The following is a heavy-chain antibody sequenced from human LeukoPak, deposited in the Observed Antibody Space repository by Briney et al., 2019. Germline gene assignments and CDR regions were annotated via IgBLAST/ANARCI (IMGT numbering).Heavy chain of an antibody. D-gene: IGHD6-19*01. J-gene: IGHJ4*02. CDR1: GGTFSSYA. Sequence: ASVKVSCKASGGTFSSYAISWERQAPGQGLEWMGRIIPILGIANYAQKFQGRVTITADKSTSTAYMELSSLRSEDTAVYYCARVEFWSIAVASTGPLGDWGQGTLVTVSS. CDR2: IIPILGIA. CDR3: ARVEFWSIAVASTGPLGD. V-gene: IGHV1-69*04.